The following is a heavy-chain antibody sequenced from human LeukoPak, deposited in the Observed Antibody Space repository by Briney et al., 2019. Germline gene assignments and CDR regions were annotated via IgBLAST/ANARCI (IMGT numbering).Heavy chain of an antibody. CDR2: INPNSGGT. CDR3: ASGGDYGSGSYLVY. J-gene: IGHJ4*02. V-gene: IGHV1-2*04. CDR1: GYTFTGYY. D-gene: IGHD3-10*01. Sequence: GASVKVSCKASGYTFTGYYMHWVGQAPGQGLEWMGWINPNSGGTNYAQKFQGWVTMTRDTSIITAYMELSRLRSDDTAVYYCASGGDYGSGSYLVYWGQGTLVTVSS.